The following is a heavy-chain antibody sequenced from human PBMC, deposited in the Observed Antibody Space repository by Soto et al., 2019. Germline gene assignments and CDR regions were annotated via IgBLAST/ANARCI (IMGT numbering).Heavy chain of an antibody. J-gene: IGHJ5*02. D-gene: IGHD6-13*01. CDR3: ARHGYSSNYSWFDP. V-gene: IGHV4-39*01. CDR1: GGSISSSSYY. Sequence: QLQLQESGPGLVKPSETLSLTCTVSGGSISSSSYYWSWIRQPPGKGLEWIGSIYYSGSTYYNPSLKSRVTISVDTSKNQFSLKLSSVTAADTAVYYCARHGYSSNYSWFDPWGQGTLVTVSS. CDR2: IYYSGST.